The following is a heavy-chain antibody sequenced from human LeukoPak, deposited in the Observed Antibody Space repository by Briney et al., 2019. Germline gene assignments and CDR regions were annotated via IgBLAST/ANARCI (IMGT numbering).Heavy chain of an antibody. CDR2: ISYSGGT. J-gene: IGHJ4*01. CDR1: GVSTSSYY. Sequence: SETLSLTCSVSGVSTSSYYWSWIRQSPGKGLEWIGCISYSGGTNYTPSLQSRVTLSLDTSKNQFSLHFCSLPAAAPAVCYCVSGERLGGDYWGHGTLVTASS. V-gene: IGHV4-59*01. D-gene: IGHD3-10*01. CDR3: VSGERLGGDY.